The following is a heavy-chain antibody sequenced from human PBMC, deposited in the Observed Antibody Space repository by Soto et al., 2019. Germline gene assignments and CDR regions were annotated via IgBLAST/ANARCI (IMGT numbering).Heavy chain of an antibody. V-gene: IGHV1-69*01. Sequence: QVQLVQSGAEVKKPGSSVKFSCKASGGTFSSYAISWVRHAPGQGLEWMGGIIPIFGTANYAQKVQGRGTITADESTSTAYMELSSLRSEDTAVYYCAREGRNVYNYGWFDPWGQGTLVTVSS. CDR3: AREGRNVYNYGWFDP. CDR2: IIPIFGTA. J-gene: IGHJ5*02. D-gene: IGHD5-12*01. CDR1: GGTFSSYA.